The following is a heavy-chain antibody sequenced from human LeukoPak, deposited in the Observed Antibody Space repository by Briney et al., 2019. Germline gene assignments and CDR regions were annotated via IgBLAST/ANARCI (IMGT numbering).Heavy chain of an antibody. J-gene: IGHJ4*02. CDR3: ARDWCGGGSCYYFDH. D-gene: IGHD2-15*01. CDR1: RFTFTDYG. CDR2: IWYDGSGK. Sequence: GRSLILSCAASRFTFTDYGMHWVRQPPGKGLEWVALIWYDGSGKYYADSVKGRFTISRDNSKNTLYLQMNSLRAEDTAVYYCARDWCGGGSCYYFDHWGQGTLVTVSS. V-gene: IGHV3-33*01.